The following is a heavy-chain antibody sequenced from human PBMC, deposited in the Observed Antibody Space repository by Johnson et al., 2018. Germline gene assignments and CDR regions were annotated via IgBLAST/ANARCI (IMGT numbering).Heavy chain of an antibody. CDR1: GFTFSSYA. CDR2: ISGSGGGT. D-gene: IGHD2-2*02. Sequence: DQLVQSGGGVVQPGRSLRLSCAASGFTFSSYAMNWVRQAPGKGLEWVSAISGSGGGTYYADSGKGRFTIARDNAKNSLYLQMNSLRAEDTAGYYCASKSGQLLYEAFDIWGQGTMVTVSS. CDR3: ASKSGQLLYEAFDI. J-gene: IGHJ3*02. V-gene: IGHV3-23*04.